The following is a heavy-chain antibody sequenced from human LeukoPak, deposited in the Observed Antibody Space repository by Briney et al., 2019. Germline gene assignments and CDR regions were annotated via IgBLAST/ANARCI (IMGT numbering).Heavy chain of an antibody. J-gene: IGHJ4*02. Sequence: GGSLRLSCAGSGFTFSSYYMIWVRQAPGKGLVWVSRINGDGNRVRYADSVKGRFSISRDNAKNTLYLQMNSLRAEDTAVYYCAREVGDYYDSSGSFGYWGQGTLVTVSS. D-gene: IGHD3-22*01. CDR3: AREVGDYYDSSGSFGY. V-gene: IGHV3-74*01. CDR1: GFTFSSYY. CDR2: INGDGNRV.